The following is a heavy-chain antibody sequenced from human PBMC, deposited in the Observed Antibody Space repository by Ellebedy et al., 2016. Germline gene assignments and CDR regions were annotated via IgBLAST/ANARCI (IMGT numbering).Heavy chain of an antibody. D-gene: IGHD6-13*01. CDR3: ARGDRWSFDN. Sequence: GGSLRLXXAASNFNFTTYFMNWVRQAPGKGLEWVAIINQDGSQTHYGDSVKGRFAISRDNGKNSLYLQLNSLRAEDTAVYYCARGDRWSFDNWGQGTLVTVSS. CDR2: INQDGSQT. CDR1: NFNFTTYF. J-gene: IGHJ4*02. V-gene: IGHV3-7*01.